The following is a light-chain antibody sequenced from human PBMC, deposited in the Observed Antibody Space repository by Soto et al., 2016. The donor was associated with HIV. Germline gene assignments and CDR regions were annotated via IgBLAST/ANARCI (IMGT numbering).Light chain of an antibody. CDR3: NSRDNDRVF. J-gene: IGLJ2*01. CDR1: SLRKYF. CDR2: GKN. V-gene: IGLV3-19*01. Sequence: SSELTQDPAVSVALGQTVKITCQGDSLRKYFATWYQQKPGQAPILVIYGKNKRPSGIPDRFSGSSSGNTGSLTISGAQAEDEADYYCNSRDNDRVFFGGGTKLTV.